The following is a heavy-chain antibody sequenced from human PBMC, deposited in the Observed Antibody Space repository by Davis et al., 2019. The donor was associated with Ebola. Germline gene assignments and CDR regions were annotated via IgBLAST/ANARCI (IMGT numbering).Heavy chain of an antibody. CDR3: ARDRGIMGGMDV. CDR2: IIPILGIA. D-gene: IGHD2-8*01. V-gene: IGHV1-69*04. CDR1: GGTFSSYA. J-gene: IGHJ6*02. Sequence: SVKVSCKASGGTFSSYAISWVRQAPGQGLEWMGRIIPILGIANYAQKFQGRVTITADKSTSTAYMELSSLRSEDTAVYYCARDRGIMGGMDVWGQGTTVTVSS.